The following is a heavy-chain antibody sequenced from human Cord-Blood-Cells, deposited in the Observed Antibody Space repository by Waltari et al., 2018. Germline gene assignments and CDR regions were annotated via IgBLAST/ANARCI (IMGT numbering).Heavy chain of an antibody. V-gene: IGHV3-53*01. D-gene: IGHD6-19*01. CDR2: IYSGGSK. Sequence: EVQLVESGGGLIQPGGSLRLSCAASGFTVSSNYMSWVRQAPGKGVGWVSVIYSGGSKIYAGSVKGRFTNPRGNFKDPVYLQKDSLGAGETAVYYWSRGRYSSGFDYWGQGTLVNVS. J-gene: IGHJ4*02. CDR3: SRGRYSSGFDY. CDR1: GFTVSSNY.